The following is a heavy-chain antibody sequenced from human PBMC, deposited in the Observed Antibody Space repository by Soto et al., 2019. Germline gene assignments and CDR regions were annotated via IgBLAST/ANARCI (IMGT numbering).Heavy chain of an antibody. CDR3: ARQSARIAVAGKKYYFDY. J-gene: IGHJ4*02. V-gene: IGHV4-39*01. Sequence: PSETLSLTCTVSGGSISSSSYYWGWIRQPPGKGLEWIGSIYYSGSTYYNPSLKSRVTISVDTSKNQFSLKLSSVTAADTAVYYCARQSARIAVAGKKYYFDYWGQGTLVTVSS. D-gene: IGHD6-19*01. CDR1: GGSISSSSYY. CDR2: IYYSGST.